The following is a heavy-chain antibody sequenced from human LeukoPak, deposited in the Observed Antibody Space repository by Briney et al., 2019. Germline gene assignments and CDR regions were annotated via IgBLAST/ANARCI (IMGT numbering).Heavy chain of an antibody. CDR3: AKRGVVIRVVLVGFHKEAYYFDS. J-gene: IGHJ4*02. CDR1: GFTFDDYA. CDR2: ISGDGGST. V-gene: IGHV3-43*02. Sequence: GGSLRLSCAASGFTFDDYAMHWVRQAPGKGLEWVSLISGDGGSTYYADSVKGRFTISRDNPKNTLYLQMNSLRAEDTAVYFCAKRGVVIRVVLVGFHKEAYYFDSWGQGARVTVSS. D-gene: IGHD2-21*01.